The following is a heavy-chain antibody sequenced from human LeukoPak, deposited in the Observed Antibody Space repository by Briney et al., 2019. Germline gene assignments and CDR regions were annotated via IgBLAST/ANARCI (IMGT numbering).Heavy chain of an antibody. CDR3: ARDPAYYYDSSGYLDY. Sequence: GGSLRLSCAASGFTFSSYWMSWVRQAPGKGLEWVANIKQDGSEKYYVDSVKGRFTISRDNAKNSLYLQMNSLRAEDTAVYYCARDPAYYYDSSGYLDYWGQGTLVTFSS. CDR2: IKQDGSEK. J-gene: IGHJ4*02. D-gene: IGHD3-22*01. CDR1: GFTFSSYW. V-gene: IGHV3-7*01.